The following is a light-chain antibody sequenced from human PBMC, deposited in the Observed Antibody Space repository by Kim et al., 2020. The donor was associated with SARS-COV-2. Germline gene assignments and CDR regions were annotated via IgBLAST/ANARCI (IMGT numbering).Light chain of an antibody. CDR3: QQYNSYPYT. CDR1: QSISSW. V-gene: IGKV1-5*03. J-gene: IGKJ2*01. CDR2: KAS. Sequence: SASVGDRVTITCRASQSISSWLAWYQQKPGKAPKLLIYKASSLETGVPSRFSGGGSGTEFTLTISSLQPDDFATYSCQQYNSYPYTFGQGTKLEI.